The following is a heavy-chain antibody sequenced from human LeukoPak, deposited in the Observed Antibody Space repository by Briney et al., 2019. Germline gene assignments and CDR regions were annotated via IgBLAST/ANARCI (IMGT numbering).Heavy chain of an antibody. CDR3: ARGRLPWANDAFDI. J-gene: IGHJ3*02. CDR2: ISSSGSTI. CDR1: GFTFSDWY. V-gene: IGHV3-11*04. D-gene: IGHD2-15*01. Sequence: PGGSLRLSCAASGFTFSDWYMSWIRQAPGKGLDWLSYISSSGSTIDYADSVKGRFTISRDNAKNSLYLQLNSLRAEDTAVYYCARGRLPWANDAFDIWGQGTMVTVSS.